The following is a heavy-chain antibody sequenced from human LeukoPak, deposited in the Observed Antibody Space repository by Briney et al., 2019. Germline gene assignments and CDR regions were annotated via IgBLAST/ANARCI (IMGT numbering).Heavy chain of an antibody. CDR2: IYYSKNT. V-gene: IGHV4-39*01. Sequence: SETLSLTCTVSGGSISSSNAYWGWIRQPPGKGLEWIGSIYYSKNTYYNPSLKSRVTISADTSKNQFSLTLGSVSATDTAVYYCASPRGFSYGYFDNWGQGTLVTVSS. CDR3: ASPRGFSYGYFDN. D-gene: IGHD5-18*01. J-gene: IGHJ4*02. CDR1: GGSISSSNAY.